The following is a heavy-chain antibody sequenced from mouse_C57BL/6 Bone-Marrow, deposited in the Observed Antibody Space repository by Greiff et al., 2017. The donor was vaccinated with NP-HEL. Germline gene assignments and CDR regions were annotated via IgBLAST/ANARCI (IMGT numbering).Heavy chain of an antibody. D-gene: IGHD2-4*01. V-gene: IGHV5-16*01. J-gene: IGHJ4*01. Sequence: EVKLVESEGGLVQPGSSMKLSCTTSGFTFSDYYMAWVRQVPEKGLDWVANINYDGSSTYYLDSLKSRFIISRDNAKNILYLQMSSLKSEDTATYDCAREGGLRRRTYAMDYWGQGTSVTVSS. CDR2: INYDGSST. CDR1: GFTFSDYY. CDR3: AREGGLRRRTYAMDY.